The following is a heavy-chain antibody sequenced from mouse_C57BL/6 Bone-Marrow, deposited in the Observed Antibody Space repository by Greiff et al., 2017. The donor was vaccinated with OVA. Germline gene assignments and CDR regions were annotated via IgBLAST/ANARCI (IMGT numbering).Heavy chain of an antibody. CDR2: IDPDTGCT. J-gene: IGHJ1*03. CDR3: TTGWDWYFDY. Sequence: VKLQQSGAELVRPGASVTLSCTASGYTFTDYAMSWVQQTPVNSLEWIGAIDPDTGCTSYPQNVKGKAILTADKSTSTAYMELRSLTSEDSAVYYCTTGWDWYFDYWGKGTTVTVSS. V-gene: IGHV1-15*01. D-gene: IGHD1-1*02. CDR1: GYTFTDYA.